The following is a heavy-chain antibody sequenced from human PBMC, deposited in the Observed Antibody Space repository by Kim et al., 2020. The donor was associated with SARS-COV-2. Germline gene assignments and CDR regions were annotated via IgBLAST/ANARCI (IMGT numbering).Heavy chain of an antibody. Sequence: NPSLRSRVTISVDTSKNQFSLKLSSVTAADTAVYYCARDPAMTTVSNFDYWGQGTLVTVSS. CDR3: ARDPAMTTVSNFDY. V-gene: IGHV4-39*02. J-gene: IGHJ4*02. D-gene: IGHD4-17*01.